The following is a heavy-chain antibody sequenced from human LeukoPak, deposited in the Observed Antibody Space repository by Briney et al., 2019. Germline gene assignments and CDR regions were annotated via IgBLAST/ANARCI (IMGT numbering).Heavy chain of an antibody. CDR3: ARDLDTAKVTGFS. V-gene: IGHV3-74*01. D-gene: IGHD5-18*01. CDR2: INSIGSST. CDR1: GFTFSTYW. Sequence: PGGSLRLSCAASGFTFSTYWMHWVRQAPGKGLVWVPRINSIGSSTHYADSVKGRLTISRDNAKNTLYLQMNSLRAEDTAVYYCARDLDTAKVTGFSWGQGTLVTVSS. J-gene: IGHJ4*02.